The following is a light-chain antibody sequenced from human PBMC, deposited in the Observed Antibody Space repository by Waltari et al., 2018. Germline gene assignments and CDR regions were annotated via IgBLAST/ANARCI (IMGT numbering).Light chain of an antibody. CDR1: QSVNSR. CDR2: GAS. J-gene: IGKJ4*01. CDR3: KQYSNWPLT. V-gene: IGKV3-15*01. Sequence: EIVLTQSPATLSVSPGERATLSCRASQSVNSRIAWYQQKPGQAPRLLIYGASNRATGTADRFSGSGSGTDFTLTISRLEPEDFAIYYCKQYSNWPLTFGGGTKVEIK.